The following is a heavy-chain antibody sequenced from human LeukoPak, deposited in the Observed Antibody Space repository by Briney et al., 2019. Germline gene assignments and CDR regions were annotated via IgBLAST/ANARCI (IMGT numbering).Heavy chain of an antibody. D-gene: IGHD3-10*01. J-gene: IGHJ6*02. CDR2: ITTSDGNT. CDR1: GFTFSSYT. Sequence: GGSLRLSCAASGFTFSSYTMSWVRQAPGKGLEWVSTITTSDGNTYYADSVKGRFTISRDDSKNMLYLQMNSLRAEDTAIYYCARVSGRILIWPQPFGDGLGVWGQGTTVTVSS. V-gene: IGHV3-23*01. CDR3: ARVSGRILIWPQPFGDGLGV.